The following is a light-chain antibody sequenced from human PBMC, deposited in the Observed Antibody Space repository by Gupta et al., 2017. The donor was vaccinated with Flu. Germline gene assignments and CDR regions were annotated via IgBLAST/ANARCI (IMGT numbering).Light chain of an antibody. Sequence: QSALTQPASVSGSPGQSITISCTGTSSDFGGYNYVSWYQQHPDKAPKLMIYEVSNRPSGVSNRFSGSNSGNTASLTISGLQAEDEADYYCSSYTGSSTPWVFGGGTKLTVL. J-gene: IGLJ3*02. CDR3: SSYTGSSTPWV. V-gene: IGLV2-14*01. CDR1: SSDFGGYNY. CDR2: EVS.